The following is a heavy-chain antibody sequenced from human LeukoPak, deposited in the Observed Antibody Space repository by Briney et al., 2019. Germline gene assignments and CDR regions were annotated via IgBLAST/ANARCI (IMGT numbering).Heavy chain of an antibody. CDR3: ARSRADTAMVHY. CDR1: GGSISSYY. D-gene: IGHD5-18*01. CDR2: IYYSGST. J-gene: IGHJ4*02. V-gene: IGHV4-59*01. Sequence: SETLSLTCTVSGGSISSYYWSWIRQPPGKGLEWIGYIYYSGSTNYNPSLKSRVTISVDTSKNQFSLKLSSVTAADTAVYYFARSRADTAMVHYWGQGTLVTVSS.